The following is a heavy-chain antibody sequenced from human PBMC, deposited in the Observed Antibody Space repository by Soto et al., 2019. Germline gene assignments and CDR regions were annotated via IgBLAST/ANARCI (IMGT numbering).Heavy chain of an antibody. CDR3: ASRGSPDS. CDR1: RGSFSGYY. CDR2: VNHSGST. D-gene: IGHD3-10*01. V-gene: IGHV4-34*01. J-gene: IGHJ5*01. Sequence: QVQLQQWGAGLLKPSETLSLTCAVYRGSFSGYYWSWIRQSPGTGLEWIGEVNHSGSTNYNPSLKSRVTVAADTSKHQSSLTLSSVTAADTAVYYCASRGSPDSWGQGTLVTVSS.